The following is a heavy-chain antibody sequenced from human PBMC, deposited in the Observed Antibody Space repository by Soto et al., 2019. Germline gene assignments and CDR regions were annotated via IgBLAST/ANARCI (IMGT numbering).Heavy chain of an antibody. V-gene: IGHV5-51*01. CDR1: GYSFTTYC. CDR3: ATSTLYSYGYD. Sequence: GESLNISCKASGYSFTTYCSGWVRQMPGKGLEWMGIIYPGDSDTRYSPSFQGQVTISADKSLSTAYLQWSSLKASDTAMYYCATSTLYSYGYDWGQGTLVTVSS. D-gene: IGHD5-18*01. CDR2: IYPGDSDT. J-gene: IGHJ4*02.